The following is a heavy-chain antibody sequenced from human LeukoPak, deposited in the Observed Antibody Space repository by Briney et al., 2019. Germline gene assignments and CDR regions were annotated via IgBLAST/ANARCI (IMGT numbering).Heavy chain of an antibody. CDR3: ARGYQLPHYYGMDV. CDR2: INHSGST. J-gene: IGHJ6*04. V-gene: IGHV4-34*01. Sequence: SETLSLTCVVYGGSFSGYYWSWIRQPPGKGLEWIGEINHSGSTNYNPSLKSRVTISVDTSKNQFSLKLSSVTAADTAVYYCARGYQLPHYYGMDVWGKGTTVTVSS. CDR1: GGSFSGYY. D-gene: IGHD2-2*01.